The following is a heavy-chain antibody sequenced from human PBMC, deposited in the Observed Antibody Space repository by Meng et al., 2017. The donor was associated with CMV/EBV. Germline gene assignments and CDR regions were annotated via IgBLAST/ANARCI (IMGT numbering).Heavy chain of an antibody. V-gene: IGHV3-23*01. CDR3: AKIRWYYDLAPMDV. J-gene: IGHJ6*02. D-gene: IGHD3-3*01. Sequence: GESLKISCAASGFTVSSNYMSWVRQAPGKGLEWVSAISGSGGSTYYADSVKGRFTISRDNSKNTLYLQMNSLRAEDTAVYYCAKIRWYYDLAPMDVWGQGTTVTVSS. CDR2: ISGSGGST. CDR1: GFTVSSNY.